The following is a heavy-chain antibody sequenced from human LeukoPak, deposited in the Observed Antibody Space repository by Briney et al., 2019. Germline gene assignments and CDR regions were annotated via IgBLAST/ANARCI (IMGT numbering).Heavy chain of an antibody. CDR2: ITAYKGNM. V-gene: IGHV1-18*01. J-gene: IGHJ4*02. CDR3: ARGGATTAIDY. CDR1: GYTFDSYG. D-gene: IGHD5-12*01. Sequence: ASVKVSCKASGYTFDSYGISRVRQAPGQGLEWMGWITAYKGNMKYAQKLQGRVTMTTDTSTSTVYMELRSLRSDDTAVYYCARGGATTAIDYWGQGTLVTVSS.